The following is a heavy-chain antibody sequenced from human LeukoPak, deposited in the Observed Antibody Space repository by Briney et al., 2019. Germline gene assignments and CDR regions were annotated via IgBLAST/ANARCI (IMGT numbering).Heavy chain of an antibody. CDR2: ISGTGDTT. CDR3: AKDAQGESRSRGYFDY. J-gene: IGHJ4*02. CDR1: GFTFSSYA. V-gene: IGHV3-23*01. Sequence: GGSLRLSCAASGFTFSSYAMTWVRQAPGTGLQWVSAISGTGDTTYYADSVKGRFTISRDNSKNTLYLQMNSLRAEDTAIYYCAKDAQGESRSRGYFDYCGQGTLVTVSS. D-gene: IGHD2/OR15-2a*01.